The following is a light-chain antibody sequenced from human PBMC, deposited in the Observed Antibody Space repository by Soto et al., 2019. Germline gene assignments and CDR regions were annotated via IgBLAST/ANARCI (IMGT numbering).Light chain of an antibody. J-gene: IGLJ2*01. CDR2: DVS. CDR1: SSDVGGYNY. CDR3: SSYTSTGTRV. Sequence: QSALTQPASVSGSPGQSITISCTGTSSDVGGYNYVSWYQHHPGKAPKLMIYDVSRRPSGVSNRFSGSKSGNTASLIISGLQAEDEAHYYCSSYTSTGTRVFGGGTKLTVL. V-gene: IGLV2-14*01.